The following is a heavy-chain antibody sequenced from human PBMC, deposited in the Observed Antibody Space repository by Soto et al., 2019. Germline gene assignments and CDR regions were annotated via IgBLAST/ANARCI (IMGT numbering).Heavy chain of an antibody. Sequence: QVQLVQSGGGAVQPGRSLILSCSASGFTFRDYGMHWVRQAPGKGLEWVAVIWLGGTNIAYTGSVKGRFTISRDDVKNTVYLQMDDLRVEDTAMHYCVRDEIQILSYVGSCDYWGQGALVTVSS. CDR3: VRDEIQILSYVGSCDY. J-gene: IGHJ4*02. D-gene: IGHD5-18*01. CDR2: IWLGGTNI. CDR1: GFTFRDYG. V-gene: IGHV3-33*01.